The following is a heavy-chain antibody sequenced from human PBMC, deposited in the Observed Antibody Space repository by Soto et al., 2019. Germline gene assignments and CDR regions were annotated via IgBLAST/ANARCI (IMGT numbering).Heavy chain of an antibody. CDR2: INHSGST. CDR1: GGSFSGYY. J-gene: IGHJ5*02. Sequence: QVQLQQWGAGLLKPSETLSLTCAVYGGSFSGYYWSWIRQPPGKGLAWIGEINHSGSTNYNPSLKSRVTISLDTSKNQFSLKLSSVTAADTAVYYCARDRRLITMVRGVSLWFDPWGQGTLVTVSS. D-gene: IGHD3-10*01. V-gene: IGHV4-34*01. CDR3: ARDRRLITMVRGVSLWFDP.